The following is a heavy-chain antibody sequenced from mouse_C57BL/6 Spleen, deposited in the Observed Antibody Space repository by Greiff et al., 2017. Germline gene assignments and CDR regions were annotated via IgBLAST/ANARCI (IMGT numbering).Heavy chain of an antibody. CDR1: GYAFTNYL. D-gene: IGHD2-12*01. Sequence: VQLQQSGAELVRPGTSVKVSCKASGYAFTNYLIEWVKQRPGQGLEWIGVINPGSGGTNYNEKFKGKATLTADKSSSTAYMQLSSLTSEDSAVYFCARRGDSPYWYFDVWGTGTTVTVSS. CDR3: ARRGDSPYWYFDV. V-gene: IGHV1-54*01. J-gene: IGHJ1*03. CDR2: INPGSGGT.